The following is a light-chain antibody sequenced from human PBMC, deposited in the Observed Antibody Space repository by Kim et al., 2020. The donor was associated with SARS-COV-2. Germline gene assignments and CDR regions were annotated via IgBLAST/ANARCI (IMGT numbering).Light chain of an antibody. Sequence: SPGARATLSCRASQSVSSSYLAWYQQKPGQAPRLLIYGASSRATGIPDRFSGSGSGTDFTLTISRLEPEDFAVYYCQQYGSSPLVTFGQGTKLEI. J-gene: IGKJ2*01. V-gene: IGKV3-20*01. CDR1: QSVSSSY. CDR3: QQYGSSPLVT. CDR2: GAS.